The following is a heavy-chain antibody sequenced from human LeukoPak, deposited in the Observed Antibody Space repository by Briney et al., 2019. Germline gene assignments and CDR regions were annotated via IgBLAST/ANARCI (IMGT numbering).Heavy chain of an antibody. CDR3: ASEGGEWELLRTFDY. V-gene: IGHV3-48*03. J-gene: IGHJ4*02. D-gene: IGHD1-26*01. CDR1: GFTLSSYE. CDR2: ISSSGSTI. Sequence: PGESLRLSCAASGFTLSSYEMNWVRQAPGKGLEWVSYISSSGSTIYYADSVKGRFTISRDNAKNSLYLQMNSLRAEDTAIYYCASEGGEWELLRTFDYWGQGTLVTVSS.